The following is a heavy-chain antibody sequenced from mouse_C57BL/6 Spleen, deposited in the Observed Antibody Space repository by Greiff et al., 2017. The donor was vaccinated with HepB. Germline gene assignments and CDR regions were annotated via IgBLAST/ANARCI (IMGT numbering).Heavy chain of an antibody. CDR1: GYTFTSYW. J-gene: IGHJ2*01. V-gene: IGHV1-69*01. CDR2: IDPSDSYT. D-gene: IGHD1-1*01. CDR3: ARKGDYYYGSQYYFDY. Sequence: QVQLQQPGAELVMPGASVKLSCKASGYTFTSYWMHWVKQRPGQGLEWIGEIDPSDSYTNYNQKFKGKSTLTVDKSSSTAYMQLSSLTSEDSAVYYCARKGDYYYGSQYYFDYGGQGTTLTVSS.